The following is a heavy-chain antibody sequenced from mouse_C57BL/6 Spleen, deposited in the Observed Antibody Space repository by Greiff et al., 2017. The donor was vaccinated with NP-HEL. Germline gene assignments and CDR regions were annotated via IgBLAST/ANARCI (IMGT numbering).Heavy chain of an antibody. V-gene: IGHV1-55*01. CDR3: ARSGIYDGYYGYYAMDY. CDR2: IYPGSGST. Sequence: VQLQQPGAELVKPGASVKMSCKASGYTFTSYWITWVKQRPGQGLEWIGDIYPGSGSTNYNEKFKSKATLTVDTSSSTAYMQLSSLTSEDSAVYYCARSGIYDGYYGYYAMDYWGQGTSVTVSS. CDR1: GYTFTSYW. D-gene: IGHD2-3*01. J-gene: IGHJ4*01.